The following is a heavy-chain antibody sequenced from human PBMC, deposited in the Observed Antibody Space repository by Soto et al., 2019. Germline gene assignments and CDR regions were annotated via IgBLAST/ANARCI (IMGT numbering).Heavy chain of an antibody. D-gene: IGHD3-22*01. V-gene: IGHV1-18*01. Sequence: ASVKVSCKASGYTFTSYTISWVRQAPGQGLEWMGWISAYNGNTNYAQKLQGRVTMTTDTSTSTAYMELRSLRSDDTAVYYCARDDFYDSSGYSFGALPVKSWGKGTMVNV. CDR3: ARDDFYDSSGYSFGALPVKS. CDR2: ISAYNGNT. CDR1: GYTFTSYT. J-gene: IGHJ5*01.